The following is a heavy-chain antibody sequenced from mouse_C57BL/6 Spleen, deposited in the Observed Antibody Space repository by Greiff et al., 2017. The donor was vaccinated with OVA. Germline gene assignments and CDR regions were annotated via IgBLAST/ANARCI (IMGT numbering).Heavy chain of an antibody. D-gene: IGHD2-1*01. CDR2: IRLKSDNYAT. V-gene: IGHV6-3*01. J-gene: IGHJ3*01. Sequence: DVQLVESGGGLVQPGGSMKLSCVASGFTFSNYWMNWVRQSPEKGLEWVAQIRLKSDNYATHYAESVKGRFTISRDDSKSSVYLQMNNLRAEDTGIYYCTCIYYGNSFAYWGQGTLVTVSA. CDR3: TCIYYGNSFAY. CDR1: GFTFSNYW.